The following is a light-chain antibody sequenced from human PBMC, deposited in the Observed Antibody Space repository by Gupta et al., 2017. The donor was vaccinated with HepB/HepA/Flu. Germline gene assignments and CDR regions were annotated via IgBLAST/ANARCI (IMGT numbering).Light chain of an antibody. CDR1: QSVSSY. J-gene: IGKJ5*01. V-gene: IGKV3-11*01. CDR2: DAS. CDR3: QQHSNWPPLT. Sequence: EIVLTQSPATLSLSPGERATLSCRASQSVSSYLAWYQQKPGQAPRLLIYDASNRATGIPARFSGSGYGKEVTLTISSLEQEDFAVYYCQQHSNWPPLTFGQGTQLDIK.